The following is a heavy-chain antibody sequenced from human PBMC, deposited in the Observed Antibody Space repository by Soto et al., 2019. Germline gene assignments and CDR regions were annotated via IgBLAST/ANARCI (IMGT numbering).Heavy chain of an antibody. CDR1: GFTVSSNY. V-gene: IGHV3-66*01. Sequence: GGSLRLSCAASGFTVSSNYMSWVRQAPGKGLEWVSVIYSGGSTYYADSVKGRFTISRDNSKNTLYLQMNSLRAEDTAVYYCARAWESSSGWFDHWGQGTLVTVSS. D-gene: IGHD6-25*01. CDR3: ARAWESSSGWFDH. CDR2: IYSGGST. J-gene: IGHJ5*02.